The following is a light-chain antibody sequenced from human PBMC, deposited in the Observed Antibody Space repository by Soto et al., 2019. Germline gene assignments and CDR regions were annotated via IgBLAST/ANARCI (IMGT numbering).Light chain of an antibody. V-gene: IGLV2-8*01. CDR2: EVT. Sequence: QSALTQPPSASGSPGQSVTISCTGTSSDIGDYDYVSWYQQHPGKAPKLIIYEVTKRPSGVPDRFSGSKSGNSASLTVSGLQAEDEGDYFCSSYARLNNLLFGGGTKLTVL. CDR1: SSDIGDYDY. J-gene: IGLJ2*01. CDR3: SSYARLNNLL.